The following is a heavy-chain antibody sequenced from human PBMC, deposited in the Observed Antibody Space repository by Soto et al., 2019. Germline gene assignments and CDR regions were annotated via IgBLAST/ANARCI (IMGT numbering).Heavy chain of an antibody. CDR1: GYNFCGFW. CDR3: ARGGVSTRTFDY. J-gene: IGHJ4*02. D-gene: IGHD3-3*01. V-gene: IGHV5-51*01. Sequence: EALKISCKGSGYNFCGFWVARGGQMPGKGLELMGIIYPSDSDTRYRPSFQGQVTISADKSISSAYLQWSSLRASDTAMYYCARGGVSTRTFDYWGQGTPVTVSS. CDR2: IYPSDSDT.